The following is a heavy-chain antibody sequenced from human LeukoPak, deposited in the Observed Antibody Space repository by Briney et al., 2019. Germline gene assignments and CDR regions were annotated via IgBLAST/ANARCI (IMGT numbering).Heavy chain of an antibody. Sequence: GGSLRLSCAASGFTFSSYAMSWVRQAPGKGLEWVSAISGSGGSTYYADSVKGRFTISRDNSKNTLYLQMNSLRAEDTAVYYCAKTGGALRWLRYYYYGMDVWGQGTTVTVSS. CDR2: ISGSGGST. CDR1: GFTFSSYA. J-gene: IGHJ6*02. D-gene: IGHD4-23*01. V-gene: IGHV3-23*01. CDR3: AKTGGALRWLRYYYYGMDV.